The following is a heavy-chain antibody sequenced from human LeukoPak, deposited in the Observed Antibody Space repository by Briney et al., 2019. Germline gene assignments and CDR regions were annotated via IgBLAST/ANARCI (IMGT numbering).Heavy chain of an antibody. V-gene: IGHV3-7*01. CDR3: ARDHAFSYYYYYLDV. CDR2: GNQDGTQK. J-gene: IGHJ6*03. Sequence: GGSLTLSCAASGLNFSSQWMIWLRQAPGKALEWVGNGNQDGTQKYYVDAVKGRFTISRDNAENSLYLQINSLRAEDTAVYYCARDHAFSYYYYYLDVWGKGTTVTVSS. CDR1: GLNFSSQW. D-gene: IGHD3-3*01.